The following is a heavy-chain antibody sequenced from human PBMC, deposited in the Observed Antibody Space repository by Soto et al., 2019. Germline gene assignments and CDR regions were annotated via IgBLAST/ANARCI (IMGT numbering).Heavy chain of an antibody. CDR1: GLSVSSNY. Sequence: EVLLVQSGGGLVQPGGSLRLSCAPSGLSVSSNYMSWVRQAPGKGLEWVSVIYSGSTTHHADSVKGRFTSSRDTSRNTLYLQMNRLRVEDTALYYCARGYWVEGYGAGTYFDYWGQGTLVTVSS. D-gene: IGHD2-21*01. CDR3: ARGYWVEGYGAGTYFDY. CDR2: IYSGSTT. V-gene: IGHV3-66*01. J-gene: IGHJ4*02.